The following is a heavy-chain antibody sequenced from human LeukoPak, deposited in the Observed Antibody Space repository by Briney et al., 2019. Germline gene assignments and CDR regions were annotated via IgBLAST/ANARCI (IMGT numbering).Heavy chain of an antibody. D-gene: IGHD1-26*01. Sequence: GGSLRLSCAASGFTFSSYAMSWVRQAPGKGLEWVSAISGSGGSTYYADSVKGRFTISRDNSKNTLYLQMNSLRAEDTAVYYCATISGSYRLPGYKDAFDIWGQGTMVTVSS. CDR2: ISGSGGST. CDR1: GFTFSSYA. J-gene: IGHJ3*02. CDR3: ATISGSYRLPGYKDAFDI. V-gene: IGHV3-23*01.